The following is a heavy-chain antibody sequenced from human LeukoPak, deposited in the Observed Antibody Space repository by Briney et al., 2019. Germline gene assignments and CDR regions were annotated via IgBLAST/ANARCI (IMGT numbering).Heavy chain of an antibody. CDR2: ISGSGGST. CDR1: GFTFSSYA. J-gene: IGHJ4*02. CDR3: AKSPYSSGWQWGDY. V-gene: IGHV3-23*01. D-gene: IGHD6-19*01. Sequence: GGSLRLSCAASGFTFSSYAMSWVRQAPGKGLEWVSAISGSGGSTYYADSVKGRFTISRDNSRNTLYLQMNSLRAEDTAVYYCAKSPYSSGWQWGDYWGQGTLVTVSS.